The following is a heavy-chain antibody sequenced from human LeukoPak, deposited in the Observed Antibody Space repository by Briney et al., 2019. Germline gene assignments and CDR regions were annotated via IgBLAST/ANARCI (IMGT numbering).Heavy chain of an antibody. J-gene: IGHJ3*02. CDR1: RFTLTSYI. CDR2: ISSSSSDI. V-gene: IGHV3-21*01. D-gene: IGHD6-19*01. Sequence: GGSLRPSPAASRFTLTSYIMNWVRQAPSQGLEGVSSISSSSSDIYYADSVKGRFSLSRDNAKTSLYLQMNSLRAVDTAVYYCARDLPYEAVAGHCAFDIWGQGTMVTVSS. CDR3: ARDLPYEAVAGHCAFDI.